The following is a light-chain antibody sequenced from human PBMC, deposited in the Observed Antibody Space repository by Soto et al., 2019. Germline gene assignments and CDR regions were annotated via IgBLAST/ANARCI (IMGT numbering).Light chain of an antibody. CDR2: WAS. J-gene: IGKJ1*01. CDR3: QQYYSAPWT. Sequence: DIVMTQSPDSLAVSLGERATINCKSSQSVLYSSNNKNYLAWYQQKPGQPPKLLIYWASTRESGVPDRFSGSASGTDFTLTISSLHAEDVAVYYCQQYYSAPWTFGQGTKVEIK. CDR1: QSVLYSSNNKNY. V-gene: IGKV4-1*01.